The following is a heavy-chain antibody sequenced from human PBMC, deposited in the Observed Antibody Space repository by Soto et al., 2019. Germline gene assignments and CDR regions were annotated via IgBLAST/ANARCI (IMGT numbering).Heavy chain of an antibody. Sequence: ASVKVSCKASGYTFTSYGISWVRQAPGQGLEWMGWISAYNGNTNYAQKLQGRVTMTTDTSTSTAYMELRSLRSDDTAVYYCARVGYDFWSSYYPAGQSIHYWGQGTLVTVSS. V-gene: IGHV1-18*01. CDR2: ISAYNGNT. J-gene: IGHJ4*02. D-gene: IGHD3-3*01. CDR1: GYTFTSYG. CDR3: ARVGYDFWSSYYPAGQSIHY.